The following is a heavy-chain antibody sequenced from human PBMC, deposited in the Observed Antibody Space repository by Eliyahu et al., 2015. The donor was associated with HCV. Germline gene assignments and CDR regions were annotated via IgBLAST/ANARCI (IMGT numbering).Heavy chain of an antibody. Sequence: QLQLQESGPGLVKPSETLSLTCTVSGGSISSSSYYWGWIRQPPGKGLEWIGSIYYSGSTYYNPSLKSRVTISVDTSKNQFSLKLSSVTAADTAVYYCARQGKYETIFGVVGHDAFDIWGQGTMVTVSS. CDR2: IYYSGST. V-gene: IGHV4-39*01. J-gene: IGHJ3*02. CDR3: ARQGKYETIFGVVGHDAFDI. CDR1: GGSISSSSYY. D-gene: IGHD3-3*01.